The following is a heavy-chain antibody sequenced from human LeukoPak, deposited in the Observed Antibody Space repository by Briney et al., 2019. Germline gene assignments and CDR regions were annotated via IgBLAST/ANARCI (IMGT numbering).Heavy chain of an antibody. CDR3: AKASHKYYYDSSDIDY. CDR1: GFTFSSYS. J-gene: IGHJ4*02. V-gene: IGHV3-21*04. Sequence: PGGSLRLSCAASGFTFSSYSMNWVRQAPGKGLEWVSSISSSSSYIYYADSVKGRFSISRDNSKNALYLQMTSLRAEDTAVYYCAKASHKYYYDSSDIDYWGQGTLVTVSS. CDR2: ISSSSSYI. D-gene: IGHD3-22*01.